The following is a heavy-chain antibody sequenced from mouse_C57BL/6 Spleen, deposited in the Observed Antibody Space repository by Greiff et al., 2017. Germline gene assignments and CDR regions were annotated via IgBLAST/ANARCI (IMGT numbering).Heavy chain of an antibody. Sequence: VKLMESGAELVKPGASVKISCKASGYAFSSYWMNWVKQRPGKGLEWIGQIYPRDGDTNYNGKFKGKATLTADKSSSTAYMQLSSLTSEDSAVYFCARDDYDGFAYWGQGTLGTVSA. J-gene: IGHJ3*01. D-gene: IGHD2-4*01. V-gene: IGHV1-80*01. CDR1: GYAFSSYW. CDR2: IYPRDGDT. CDR3: ARDDYDGFAY.